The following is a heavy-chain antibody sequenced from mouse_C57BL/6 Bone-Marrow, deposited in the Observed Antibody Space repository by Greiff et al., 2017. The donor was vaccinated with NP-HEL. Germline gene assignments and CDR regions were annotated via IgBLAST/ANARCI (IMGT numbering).Heavy chain of an antibody. J-gene: IGHJ4*01. CDR3: ARDALYDYDEGYYYAMDY. V-gene: IGHV7-1*01. CDR2: SRNKANDYTT. CDR1: GFTFSDFY. Sequence: EVKLVESGGGLVQSGRSLRLSCATSGFTFSDFYMEWVRQAPGKGLEWIAASRNKANDYTTEYSASVKGRFIVSRDTSQSILYLQMNALRAEDTAIYYCARDALYDYDEGYYYAMDYWGQGTSVTVSS. D-gene: IGHD2-4*01.